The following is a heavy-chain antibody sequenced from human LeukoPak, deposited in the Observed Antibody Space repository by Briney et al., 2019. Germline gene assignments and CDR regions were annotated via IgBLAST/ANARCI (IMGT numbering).Heavy chain of an antibody. Sequence: GGSLRLSCAASGFDFSTYAMHWVRQAPGKGLEWVAVISYDGSKTYYADSVKGRFTISRDNSKNTLFLQMNSLRPEDTAVNYCARDREYAVTIYQYIDVWGKGTTVTVSS. J-gene: IGHJ6*03. CDR1: GFDFSTYA. D-gene: IGHD4-17*01. CDR2: ISYDGSKT. V-gene: IGHV3-30*04. CDR3: ARDREYAVTIYQYIDV.